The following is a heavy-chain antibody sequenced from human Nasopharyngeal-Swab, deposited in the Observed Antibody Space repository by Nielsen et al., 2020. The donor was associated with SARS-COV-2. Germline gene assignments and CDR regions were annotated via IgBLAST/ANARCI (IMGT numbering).Heavy chain of an antibody. CDR2: ISSAGTTI. Sequence: WIRQPPGKGLEWVSHISSAGTTIYYADSVKGRFTISRDNAENSLYLQMSNLRADGTGMYYCARGLWYGPNWFDPWGRGTLVPFSS. J-gene: IGHJ5*02. V-gene: IGHV3-11*01. CDR3: ARGLWYGPNWFDP. D-gene: IGHD3-10*01.